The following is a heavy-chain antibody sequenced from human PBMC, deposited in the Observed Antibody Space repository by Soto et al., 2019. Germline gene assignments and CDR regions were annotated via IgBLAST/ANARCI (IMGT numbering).Heavy chain of an antibody. D-gene: IGHD3-10*01. V-gene: IGHV3-74*01. CDR3: VRGWFGPDV. CDR1: EFTFSGRS. CDR2: IDKVGTDS. Sequence: EVQLVESGGGLVQPGGSLRLSCAASEFTFSGRSVHWVRQAPGKGLGWVSGIDKVGTDSTYADSVKGRFTSSRDNAKNTVYLQMHSLRVEDTAVYYCVRGWFGPDVWGKGTTVNVSS. J-gene: IGHJ6*03.